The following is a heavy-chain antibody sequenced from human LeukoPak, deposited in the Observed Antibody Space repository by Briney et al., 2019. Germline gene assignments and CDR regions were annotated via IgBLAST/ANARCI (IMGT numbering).Heavy chain of an antibody. CDR1: GGSISSSSYY. CDR2: IYYSGST. J-gene: IGHJ5*02. D-gene: IGHD4-17*01. CDR3: ARGPYGDYAFLFDP. V-gene: IGHV4-39*07. Sequence: PSETLSLTCTVSGGSISSSSYYWGWIRQPPGKGLEWIGSIYYSGSTYYNPSLKSRVTISVDRSKNQFSLKLSSVTAADTAVYYCARGPYGDYAFLFDPWGQGTLVTVSS.